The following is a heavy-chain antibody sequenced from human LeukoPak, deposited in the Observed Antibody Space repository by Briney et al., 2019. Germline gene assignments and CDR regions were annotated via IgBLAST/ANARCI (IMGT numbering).Heavy chain of an antibody. CDR1: GFTFSSYS. Sequence: GGSLGLSCAASGFTFSSYSMNWVRQAPGKGLEWVSSISSSSSYIYYADSVKGRFTISRDNAKNSLYLQMNSLRAEDTAVYYCARATDDYGNFDYWGQGTLVTVSS. J-gene: IGHJ4*02. CDR2: ISSSSSYI. V-gene: IGHV3-21*01. CDR3: ARATDDYGNFDY. D-gene: IGHD4-17*01.